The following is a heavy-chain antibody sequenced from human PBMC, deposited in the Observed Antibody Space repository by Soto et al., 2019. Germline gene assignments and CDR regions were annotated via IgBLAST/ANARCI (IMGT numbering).Heavy chain of an antibody. V-gene: IGHV4-59*08. Sequence: PSETLSLTCTVSGGSISSYYWSWIRQPPGKGLEWIGYIYYSGSTNYNPSLKSRVTISVDTSKNQFSLKLSSVTAADTAVYYCARHLGSGCSGGSCYFPAFDYWGQGTLVTVSS. D-gene: IGHD2-15*01. J-gene: IGHJ4*02. CDR1: GGSISSYY. CDR2: IYYSGST. CDR3: ARHLGSGCSGGSCYFPAFDY.